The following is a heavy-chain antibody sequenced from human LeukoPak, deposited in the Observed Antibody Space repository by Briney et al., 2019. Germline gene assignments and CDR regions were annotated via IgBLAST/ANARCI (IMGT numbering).Heavy chain of an antibody. CDR3: AKLSLSSSSDDDY. CDR2: ISYDGSNK. CDR1: GFTFSSYA. J-gene: IGHJ4*02. D-gene: IGHD6-6*01. V-gene: IGHV3-30-3*02. Sequence: GGSLRLSCAASGFTFSSYAMHWVRQAPGKGLEWVAVISYDGSNKYYADSVNGRFTISRDNSKNTLYLQVNSLRAEDTAVYYCAKLSLSSSSDDDYWGQGTLVTVSS.